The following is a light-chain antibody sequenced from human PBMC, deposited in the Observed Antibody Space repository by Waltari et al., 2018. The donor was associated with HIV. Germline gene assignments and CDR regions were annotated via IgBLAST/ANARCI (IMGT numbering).Light chain of an antibody. CDR1: SSNIGNKA. J-gene: IGLJ2*01. CDR3: SSYAGGNNLV. Sequence: QSVLTQPPSVSEAARQRVTISCSGSSSNIGNKAVNWYQQLPGKAHKLLIYYDDLLPSGVPARFSGSKTGNTASLTVSGLQADDEGDYYCSSYAGGNNLVFGGGTKLTVL. V-gene: IGLV1-36*01. CDR2: YDD.